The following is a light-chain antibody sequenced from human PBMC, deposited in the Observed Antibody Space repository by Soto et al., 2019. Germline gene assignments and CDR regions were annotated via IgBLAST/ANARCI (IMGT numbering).Light chain of an antibody. V-gene: IGLV1-44*01. J-gene: IGLJ3*02. CDR3: AAWDDSLNGRGV. Sequence: QLVLTQPPSASGTPGQRVTISCSGSSSNIGGNTVNWYQQLPGTAPKLLIYSNNQRPSGVPDRFSGSKSGTSASLAISGLQSEDEADYYCAAWDDSLNGRGVFGGGTKLTVL. CDR2: SNN. CDR1: SSNIGGNT.